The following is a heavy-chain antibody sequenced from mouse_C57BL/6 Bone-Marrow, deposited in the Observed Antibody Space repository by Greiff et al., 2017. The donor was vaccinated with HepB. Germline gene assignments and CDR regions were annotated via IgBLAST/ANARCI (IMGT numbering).Heavy chain of an antibody. Sequence: EVMLVESGPVLVKPGASVKMSCKASGYTFTDYYMNWVKQSHGKSLEWIGVINPYNGGTSYNQKFKGKATLTVDKSSSTAYMELNSLTSEDSAVYYCAPWFAYWGQGTLVTVSA. CDR3: APWFAY. CDR2: INPYNGGT. CDR1: GYTFTDYY. J-gene: IGHJ3*01. V-gene: IGHV1-19*01.